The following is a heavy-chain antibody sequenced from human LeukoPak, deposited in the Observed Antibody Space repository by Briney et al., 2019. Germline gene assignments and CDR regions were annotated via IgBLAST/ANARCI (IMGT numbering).Heavy chain of an antibody. D-gene: IGHD3-9*01. CDR1: GFTFSNYA. J-gene: IGHJ4*02. V-gene: IGHV3-23*01. CDR2: ISGSGGST. Sequence: GGSLRLSCAASGFTFSNYAMSWVRQAPGKGLEWVSAISGSGGSTYYADSVKGRFTISRDNSKNTLYLQMNSLRAEDTAVYYCAKSPYYDILTGYYSFDYWGQGTLVTVSS. CDR3: AKSPYYDILTGYYSFDY.